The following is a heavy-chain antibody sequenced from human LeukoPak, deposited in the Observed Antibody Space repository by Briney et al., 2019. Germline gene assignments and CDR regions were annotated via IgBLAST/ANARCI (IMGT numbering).Heavy chain of an antibody. CDR3: ARDRSGSYDP. D-gene: IGHD1-26*01. CDR1: GYRFPIYG. CDR2: INTYNDDT. J-gene: IGHJ5*02. V-gene: IGHV1-18*01. Sequence: VASVKVSCKASGYRFPIYGISWVRQAPGQGLEWMGWINTYNDDTNYAQQLQARITMTTDTSTSTAYMELRSLRSDDTAVYYCARDRSGSYDPWGQGTLVTVSS.